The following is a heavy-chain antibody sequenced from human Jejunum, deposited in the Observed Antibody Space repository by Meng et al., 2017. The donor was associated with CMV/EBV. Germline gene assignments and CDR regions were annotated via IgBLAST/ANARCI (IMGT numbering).Heavy chain of an antibody. V-gene: IGHV3-48*03. CDR1: GFIFSNYQ. J-gene: IGHJ4*02. D-gene: IGHD5-18*01. CDR3: VRDTAMVPL. CDR2: ISNRASAI. Sequence: SFVGSGFIFSNYQMNWVRQAPGKGLEWISFISNRASAIQYADSVKGRFTISRDNAKNSLYLQMNSLRAEDTGMYYCVRDTAMVPLWGQGTQVTVSS.